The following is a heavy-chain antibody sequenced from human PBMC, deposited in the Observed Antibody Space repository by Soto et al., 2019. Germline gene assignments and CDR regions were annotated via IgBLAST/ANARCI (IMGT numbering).Heavy chain of an antibody. Sequence: PSETLSLTCTVSGGSISSGGYYWSWIRQPPGKGLEWIGEINHSGSTNYNPSLKSRVTISVDTSKNQFSLKLSSVTAADTAVYYCARGRGRRTADYWGQGTLVTSPQ. D-gene: IGHD1-26*01. V-gene: IGHV4-39*07. CDR2: INHSGST. J-gene: IGHJ4*02. CDR1: GGSISSGGYY. CDR3: ARGRGRRTADY.